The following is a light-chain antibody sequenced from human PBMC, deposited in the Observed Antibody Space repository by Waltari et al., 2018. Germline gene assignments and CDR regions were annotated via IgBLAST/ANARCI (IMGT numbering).Light chain of an antibody. CDR1: QSVSRT. V-gene: IGKV3-20*01. CDR3: QHYVRLPVT. J-gene: IGKJ1*01. CDR2: GAS. Sequence: EIVLTQSPGTLSLSPGERATLSCRASQSVSRTLAWYQQKPGQAPRLLIYGASTRATGIPDRFGGGGSGTDFSRTISRLEPEECAVYYCQHYVRLPVTFGQGTKVEIK.